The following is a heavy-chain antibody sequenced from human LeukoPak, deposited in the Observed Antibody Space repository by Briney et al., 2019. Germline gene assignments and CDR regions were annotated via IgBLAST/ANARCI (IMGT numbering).Heavy chain of an antibody. CDR3: ARPLPYYYDSSGRYAFDV. J-gene: IGHJ3*01. CDR1: GYTFTSYG. Sequence: ASVKVPCKASGYTFTSYGISWVRQAPGQGLEWMGWISAYNGDTNYAQKFQGRVTLTTDTSTRTAYMELSALRSDDTAVYFCARPLPYYYDSSGRYAFDVWGQGTMVTVSS. V-gene: IGHV1-18*01. D-gene: IGHD3-22*01. CDR2: ISAYNGDT.